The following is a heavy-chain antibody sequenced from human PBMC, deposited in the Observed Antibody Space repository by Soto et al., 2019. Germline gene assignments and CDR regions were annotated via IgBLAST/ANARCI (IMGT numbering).Heavy chain of an antibody. Sequence: SETLSLTCAVYGGSFSDFYWSWIRQPPGKGLEWIGEINHSGSTNYNPSLESRVAISVDTSKNQFSLDVSSVTAADTAVFYCARGSYIVRGVIGYWGQGTLVTVSS. CDR3: ARGSYIVRGVIGY. V-gene: IGHV4-34*01. CDR2: INHSGST. CDR1: GGSFSDFY. D-gene: IGHD3-10*01. J-gene: IGHJ4*02.